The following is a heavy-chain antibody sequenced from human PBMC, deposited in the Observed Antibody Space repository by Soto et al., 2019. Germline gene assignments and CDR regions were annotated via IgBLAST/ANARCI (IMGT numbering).Heavy chain of an antibody. CDR1: GGTFSGYA. J-gene: IGHJ5*02. CDR2: IIPIFGTA. V-gene: IGHV1-69*12. D-gene: IGHD1-26*01. Sequence: QVQLVQSGAEVKKPGSSMKVSCKASGGTFSGYAITWVRQAPGKGLEWMGGIIPIFGTANNAQKFQARVTITADESTSTAYMELSSLRSEDTAVYYCARSIVGSPDWFYPWGQGTLVTVSS. CDR3: ARSIVGSPDWFYP.